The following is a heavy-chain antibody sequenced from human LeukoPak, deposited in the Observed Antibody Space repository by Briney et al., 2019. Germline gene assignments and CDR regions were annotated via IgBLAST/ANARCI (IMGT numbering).Heavy chain of an antibody. J-gene: IGHJ4*02. V-gene: IGHV3-30*02. D-gene: IGHD4-17*01. CDR3: AAFSRNYGDYDY. CDR1: GFTFSTYG. Sequence: GGSLRLSCAASGFTFSTYGMHWVRQAPGKGLEWVAIIRYDGSNKYYADSVKGRFTISRDNSKNTLYLQMNSLRAEDTAVYYCAAFSRNYGDYDYWGQGTLVTVSS. CDR2: IRYDGSNK.